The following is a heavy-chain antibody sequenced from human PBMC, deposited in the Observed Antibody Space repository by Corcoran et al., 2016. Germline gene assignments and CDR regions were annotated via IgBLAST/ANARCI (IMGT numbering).Heavy chain of an antibody. D-gene: IGHD1-26*01. V-gene: IGHV1-18*01. CDR2: ISAYNGNT. CDR3: AREESGSPEDD. CDR1: GYTFTSCG. Sequence: QVQLVQSGAEVKKPGASVKVSCKASGYTFTSCGISWVRQAPGPGREWMGWISAYNGNTNYAQKLQGIVTMTTDTSTSTAYMELRRLRYDDTAVYYCAREESGSPEDDWGQGTLVTVSS. J-gene: IGHJ4*02.